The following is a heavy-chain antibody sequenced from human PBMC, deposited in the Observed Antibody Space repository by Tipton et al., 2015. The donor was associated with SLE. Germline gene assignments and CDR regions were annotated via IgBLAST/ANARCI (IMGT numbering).Heavy chain of an antibody. V-gene: IGHV1-69*01. CDR3: ARHVKGVVPAARDAFDI. D-gene: IGHD2-2*01. CDR2: IIPIFGTA. J-gene: IGHJ3*02. CDR1: GGTFSSYA. Sequence: QLVQSGAEVKKPGSSVKVSCKASGGTFSSYAISWVRQAPGQGLEWMGGIIPIFGTANYAQKFQGRVTITTDESTSTAYMELSSLRSEDTAVYYCARHVKGVVPAARDAFDIWGQGTMVTVSS.